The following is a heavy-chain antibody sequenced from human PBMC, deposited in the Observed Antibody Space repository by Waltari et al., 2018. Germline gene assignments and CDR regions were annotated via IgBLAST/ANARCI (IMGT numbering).Heavy chain of an antibody. D-gene: IGHD3-10*01. Sequence: QVQXXESGPGLVKPXQTLSLTXTVSGGSXXXGXYYWSWIXXXPGKGLEWIGYIYYSGSTXYNPSLKSRVTISXDTSKNKXXXXLSSVTXXDXAVYXCXLTGDXXXXXEXFQHXGQGTLX. CDR1: GGSXXXGXYY. CDR3: XLTGDXXXXXEXFQH. J-gene: IGHJ1*01. CDR2: IYYSGST. V-gene: IGHV4-30-4*08.